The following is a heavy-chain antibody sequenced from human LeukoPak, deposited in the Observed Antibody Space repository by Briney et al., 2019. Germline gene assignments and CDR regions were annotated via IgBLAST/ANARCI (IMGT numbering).Heavy chain of an antibody. D-gene: IGHD2-15*01. CDR2: ISSSSSTI. CDR3: ARGGNRVVVAAFDY. J-gene: IGHJ4*02. V-gene: IGHV3-48*02. CDR1: AFTFSSCS. Sequence: GGSLRLSCAASAFTFSSCSMNWVGQAPGKGVEWVSYISSSSSTIYYADSVKGRFTISRDNAKNSLYLQMNSLRDEDTAVYYCARGGNRVVVAAFDYWGQGTLVTVSS.